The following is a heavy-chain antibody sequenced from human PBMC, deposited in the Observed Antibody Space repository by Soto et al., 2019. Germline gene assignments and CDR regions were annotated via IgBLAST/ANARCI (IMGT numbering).Heavy chain of an antibody. V-gene: IGHV3-33*01. D-gene: IGHD3-10*01. J-gene: IGHJ4*02. CDR3: AREGVVRVFDY. CDR1: GFTFSSYG. Sequence: QVQLVESGGGVVQPGRSLRLSCAASGFTFSSYGMHWVRQAPGKGLEWVAVIWYDGSNKYYADSVKGRFTISRDNSKNSLYLQMNSLRAEDTAVYSCAREGVVRVFDYWGQGTLVTVSS. CDR2: IWYDGSNK.